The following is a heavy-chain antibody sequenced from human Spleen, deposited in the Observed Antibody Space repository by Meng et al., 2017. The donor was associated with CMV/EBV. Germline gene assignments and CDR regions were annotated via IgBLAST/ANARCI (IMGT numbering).Heavy chain of an antibody. J-gene: IGHJ6*02. D-gene: IGHD5-12*01. CDR1: EFSFSSYA. CDR3: ARDFDIVARPNYSYGMDV. Sequence: GESLKISCAASEFSFSSYAMTWVRQAPGKGLEWVSAISGGGGNTYYADSVKGRFTISRDNSKNTLYLQMNSLRAEDTAVYYYARDFDIVARPNYSYGMDVWGQGTTVTVSS. V-gene: IGHV3-23*01. CDR2: ISGGGGNT.